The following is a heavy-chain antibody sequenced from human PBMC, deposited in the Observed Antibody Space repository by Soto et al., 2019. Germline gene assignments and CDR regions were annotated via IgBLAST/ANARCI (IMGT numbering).Heavy chain of an antibody. CDR1: GGSISSSSYY. CDR3: ARQGRKGGAFDI. CDR2: IYYSGST. Sequence: SETLSLTCTVSGGSISSSSYYWGWIRQPPGKGLEWIGSIYYSGSTYYNPSLKSRVTISVDTSKNQFSLKLSSVTAADTAVYYCARQGRKGGAFDIWGQGTMVTVSS. J-gene: IGHJ3*02. D-gene: IGHD3-10*01. V-gene: IGHV4-39*01.